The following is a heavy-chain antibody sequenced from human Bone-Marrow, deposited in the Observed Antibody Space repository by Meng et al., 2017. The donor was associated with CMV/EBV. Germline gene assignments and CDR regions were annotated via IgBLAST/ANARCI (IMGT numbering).Heavy chain of an antibody. D-gene: IGHD1-26*01. CDR1: GFTFNYAW. V-gene: IGHV3-15*01. Sequence: GESLKISCAASGFTFNYAWMSWVRQAPGKGLEWVGRIKSKTDGGTTDYTAPVKGRFTISRDDSKNTLYLQMNSLKTEDTAVYYCARVGGSHYSDYWGQGTRVTGSS. CDR2: IKSKTDGGTT. CDR3: ARVGGSHYSDY. J-gene: IGHJ4*02.